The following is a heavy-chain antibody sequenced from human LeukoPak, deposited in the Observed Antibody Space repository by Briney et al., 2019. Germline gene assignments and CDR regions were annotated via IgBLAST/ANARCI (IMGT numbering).Heavy chain of an antibody. CDR2: INPSGGST. J-gene: IGHJ6*02. CDR3: TRGPAVVVVVAATRDYYYYGMDV. D-gene: IGHD2-15*01. Sequence: ASVKVSCKASGYTFTSYYMHWVRQAPGQGLEWMGIINPSGGSTSYAQKFQGRVTMTRDMSTSTVYMELNSLKTEDTAVYYCTRGPAVVVVVAATRDYYYYGMDVWGQGTTVTVSS. V-gene: IGHV1-46*03. CDR1: GYTFTSYY.